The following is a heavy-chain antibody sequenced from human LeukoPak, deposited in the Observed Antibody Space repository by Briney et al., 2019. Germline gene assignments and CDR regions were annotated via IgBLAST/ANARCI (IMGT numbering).Heavy chain of an antibody. Sequence: GGSLRLSCAASGFTFSRYAMSWVRRAPGKGLEWVSTISGTGGTTYYADSVKGRFTISRDNSKNTLYLQMNSLRAEDTAVYYCAKGDCTGGSCLPFDYWGQGTLVTASS. D-gene: IGHD2-15*01. J-gene: IGHJ4*02. CDR1: GFTFSRYA. V-gene: IGHV3-23*01. CDR2: ISGTGGTT. CDR3: AKGDCTGGSCLPFDY.